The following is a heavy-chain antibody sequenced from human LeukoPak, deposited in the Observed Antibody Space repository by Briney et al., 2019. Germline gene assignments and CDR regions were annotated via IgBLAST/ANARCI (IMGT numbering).Heavy chain of an antibody. J-gene: IGHJ4*02. CDR3: ARVGDTSGYFYYFDY. Sequence: PGGSLRLSCVVSGFTFSSCAMTWVRQAPGKGLEWVGYISYGGGTTYNPSLKRRVSMSIDTSKNQFSLRLSSVTAADTALYYCARVGDTSGYFYYFDYWGQGTLVTVSS. D-gene: IGHD3-22*01. V-gene: IGHV4-59*08. CDR2: ISYGGGT. CDR1: GFTFSSCA.